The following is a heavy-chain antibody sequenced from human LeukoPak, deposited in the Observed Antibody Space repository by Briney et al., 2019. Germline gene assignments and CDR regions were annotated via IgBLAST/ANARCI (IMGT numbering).Heavy chain of an antibody. D-gene: IGHD2-15*01. CDR3: TTGLEDIVVVVADNWFDP. J-gene: IGHJ5*02. CDR2: IKSKTDGGTT. Sequence: GGSLRLSCAASGFTFSNAWMSWVRQAPGKGLEWVGRIKSKTDGGTTDYAAPVKGRFTISRDDSKNTLYLQMNSLKTEDTAVYYCTTGLEDIVVVVADNWFDPWGQGTLVTVSS. V-gene: IGHV3-15*01. CDR1: GFTFSNAW.